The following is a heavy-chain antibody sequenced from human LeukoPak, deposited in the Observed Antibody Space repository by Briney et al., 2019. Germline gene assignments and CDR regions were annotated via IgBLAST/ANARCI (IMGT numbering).Heavy chain of an antibody. Sequence: GGSLRLSCTASGFIFSNYNMHWVRQAPGKGLEWVAFIRYDGSNKYYADSVKGRFTISRDNSKNTLYLQMNSLRAEDTAVYYCAKDKAQYSSSSRGYFDYWGQGTLVTVSS. D-gene: IGHD6-6*01. CDR3: AKDKAQYSSSSRGYFDY. J-gene: IGHJ4*02. V-gene: IGHV3-30*02. CDR2: IRYDGSNK. CDR1: GFIFSNYN.